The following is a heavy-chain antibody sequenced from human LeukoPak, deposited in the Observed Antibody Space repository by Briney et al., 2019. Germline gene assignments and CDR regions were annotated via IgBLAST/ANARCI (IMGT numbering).Heavy chain of an antibody. CDR1: GFTFSIYG. CDR3: ARAVAVAGFDP. J-gene: IGHJ5*02. D-gene: IGHD6-19*01. Sequence: GGSLRLSCAASGFTFSIYGMHWVRQAPGKGLEWVAVISYDENKKFYADSVKGRFTISRDNSKNTLYLQMNSLRAEDTAVYYCARAVAVAGFDPWGQGTLVTVSS. CDR2: ISYDENKK. V-gene: IGHV3-30*03.